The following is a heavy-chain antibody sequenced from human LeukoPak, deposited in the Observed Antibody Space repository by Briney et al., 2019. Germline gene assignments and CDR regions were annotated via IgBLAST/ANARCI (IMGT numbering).Heavy chain of an antibody. J-gene: IGHJ4*02. D-gene: IGHD6-13*01. V-gene: IGHV3-11*04. CDR3: ARSVASAGYAY. Sequence: GGSLRLSCAASAFTFSDYYVSWIRQAPGKGLEWVSYISDSGSTIKYADSVKGRFTISRDNAKNSLYLQMNSLGAEDTAVYYCARSVASAGYAYWGQGTLVTVSS. CDR1: AFTFSDYY. CDR2: ISDSGSTI.